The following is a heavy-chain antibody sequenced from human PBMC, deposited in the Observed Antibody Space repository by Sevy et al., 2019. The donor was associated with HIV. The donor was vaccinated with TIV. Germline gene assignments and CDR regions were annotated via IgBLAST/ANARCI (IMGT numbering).Heavy chain of an antibody. D-gene: IGHD2-2*01. CDR3: ARDWGGYCINTNCRPSYGMDV. CDR2: FSYDGSNK. V-gene: IGHV3-30*04. CDR1: GFTFSSYA. J-gene: IGHJ6*02. Sequence: GGPLRLSCAASGFTFSSYAMHWVRQAPGKGLEWVAVFSYDGSNKYYADSVKGRFTISRDNSKNTLYLQMNSLRAEDTAVYYCARDWGGYCINTNCRPSYGMDVWGQGTTVTVSS.